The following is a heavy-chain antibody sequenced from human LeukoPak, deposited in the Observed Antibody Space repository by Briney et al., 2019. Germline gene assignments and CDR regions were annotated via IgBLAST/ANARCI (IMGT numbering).Heavy chain of an antibody. J-gene: IGHJ5*02. CDR2: INAGNGNT. Sequence: ASVKVSCKASGYTFTSYAMHWVRQAPGQRLEWMGWINAGNGNTKYSQKFQGRVTITRDTSASTAYMELSSLRSEDTAVYYCAGAGDLGGGYYNGSDPGGRGALSPSPQ. V-gene: IGHV1-3*01. CDR1: GYTFTSYA. D-gene: IGHD3-10*01. CDR3: AGAGDLGGGYYNGSDP.